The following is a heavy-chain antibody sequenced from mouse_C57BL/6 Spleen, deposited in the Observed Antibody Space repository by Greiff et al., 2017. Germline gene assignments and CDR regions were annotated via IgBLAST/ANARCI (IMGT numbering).Heavy chain of an antibody. D-gene: IGHD3-3*01. Sequence: VQLQQSGPELVKPGASVKISCKASGYSFTGYYMNWVKQSPEKSLEWIGEINPSTGGTTYNQKFKAKATLTVDKSSSTAYMQLKSLTSEDSAVYYCAREGETPMFAYWGQGTLVTVSA. V-gene: IGHV1-42*01. J-gene: IGHJ3*01. CDR1: GYSFTGYY. CDR2: INPSTGGT. CDR3: AREGETPMFAY.